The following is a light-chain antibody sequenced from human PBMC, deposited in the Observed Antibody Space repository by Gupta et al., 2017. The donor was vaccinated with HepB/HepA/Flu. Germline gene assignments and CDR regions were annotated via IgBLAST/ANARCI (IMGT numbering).Light chain of an antibody. CDR2: DDN. V-gene: IGLV6-57*02. Sequence: NFMLTQPHSVSGSPGKTVNISCTGSSGSIANYYVQWYQQRPGSAPSTVIYDDNQRPSGVPDRFSGSIDSSYTSAHITISGLKAEDDAYYYCPYYDTFIVVFGGGTKLTVL. CDR3: PYYDTFIVV. CDR1: SGSIANYY. J-gene: IGLJ2*01.